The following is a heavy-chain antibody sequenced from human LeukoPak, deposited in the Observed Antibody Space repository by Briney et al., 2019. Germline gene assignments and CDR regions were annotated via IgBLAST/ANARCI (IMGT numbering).Heavy chain of an antibody. CDR1: GFTVSSNY. J-gene: IGHJ4*02. CDR2: IYSGGST. Sequence: GGSLRLSCAASGFTVSSNYMSWVLQAPGKGLEWVSVIYSGGSTYYADSVKGRFTISRDNSKNTLYLQMNSLRAEDTAVYYCARDPGNYDFWSGYYPSWGQGTLVTVSS. CDR3: ARDPGNYDFWSGYYPS. V-gene: IGHV3-53*01. D-gene: IGHD3-3*01.